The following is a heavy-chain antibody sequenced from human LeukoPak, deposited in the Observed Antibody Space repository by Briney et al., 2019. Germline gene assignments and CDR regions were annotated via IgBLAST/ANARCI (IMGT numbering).Heavy chain of an antibody. CDR2: ISWNSGSI. D-gene: IGHD3-10*01. J-gene: IGHJ4*02. Sequence: PGRSLRLSCAASGFTFDDYAMHWVRQAPGKGLEWVSGISWNSGSIGYADSVKGRFTISRDNAKNSLYLQMNSLRAEDTAVYYCARGFLGSGTPGDYWGQGTLVTVSS. CDR3: ARGFLGSGTPGDY. V-gene: IGHV3-9*01. CDR1: GFTFDDYA.